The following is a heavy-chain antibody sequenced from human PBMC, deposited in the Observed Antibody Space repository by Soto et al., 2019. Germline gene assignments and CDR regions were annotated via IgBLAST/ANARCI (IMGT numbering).Heavy chain of an antibody. D-gene: IGHD2-15*01. CDR1: GFNFISYA. Sequence: VGPLRLSCRASGFNFISYAVHWVRKTPGKGLEWVAVISYDGSNKYYADSVKGRFTISRDNSKNTLYLQMNSLRAEDTAVYYCARASGYCSGGSCDEWFDPWGQGTLVTVSS. CDR3: ARASGYCSGGSCDEWFDP. V-gene: IGHV3-30-3*01. CDR2: ISYDGSNK. J-gene: IGHJ5*02.